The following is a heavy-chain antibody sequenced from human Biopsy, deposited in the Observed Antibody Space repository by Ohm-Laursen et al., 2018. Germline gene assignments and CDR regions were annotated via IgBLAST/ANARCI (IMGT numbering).Heavy chain of an antibody. J-gene: IGHJ1*01. D-gene: IGHD3-16*01. CDR2: IYGGGSPV. Sequence: SLRLSCAASGFAFNLYEMNWVRQAPGKGMEWISYIYGGGSPVSYADSVKGRFTISRDNAQNSLYLHMNSLRAKDTAVYYCARGGSFLPSEYFHHWGQGTLVTVSS. V-gene: IGHV3-48*03. CDR3: ARGGSFLPSEYFHH. CDR1: GFAFNLYE.